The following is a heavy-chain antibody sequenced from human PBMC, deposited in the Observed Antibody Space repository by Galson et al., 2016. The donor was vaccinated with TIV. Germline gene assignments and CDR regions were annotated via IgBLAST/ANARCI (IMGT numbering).Heavy chain of an antibody. CDR1: GFSFSRNA. J-gene: IGHJ6*02. V-gene: IGHV3-30-3*01. D-gene: IGHD1-1*01. CDR3: YYGLDV. CDR2: ISYDGTNR. Sequence: SLRLSCAASGFSFSRNAMHWVRQAPGRGLEWVAVISYDGTNRYYADTSTKTAYLELRGLRSDDTAMYFCAREGNDGSGSDYYGLDVWGQGTTVTVSS.